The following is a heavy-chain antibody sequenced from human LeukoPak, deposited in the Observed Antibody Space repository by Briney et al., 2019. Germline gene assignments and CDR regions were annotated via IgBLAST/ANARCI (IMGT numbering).Heavy chain of an antibody. CDR2: INPNSVGT. D-gene: IGHD2-15*01. V-gene: IGHV1-2*02. Sequence: ASVKVSCKASGYTFTVYYMHWGRQAPGQGLEWMGEINPNSVGTNSIHKFQGTVTMARDTSISTAYMDLSRLRSDDTAVYYCARGDCGGATCLLDYWGQGTLVTVSS. J-gene: IGHJ4*02. CDR1: GYTFTVYY. CDR3: ARGDCGGATCLLDY.